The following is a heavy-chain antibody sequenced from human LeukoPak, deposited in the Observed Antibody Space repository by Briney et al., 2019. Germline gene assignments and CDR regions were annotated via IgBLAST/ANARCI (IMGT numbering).Heavy chain of an antibody. Sequence: GASVKVSCKASGGTFSSYTISWVRQALGQGLEWMGRIIPILGRANYAQKFQGRVTITADKSTSTAYMELSSLRSEDTAVYYCARGSPVTTVALDYWGQGTLVTVSS. CDR1: GGTFSSYT. D-gene: IGHD4-17*01. J-gene: IGHJ4*02. CDR2: IIPILGRA. V-gene: IGHV1-69*08. CDR3: ARGSPVTTVALDY.